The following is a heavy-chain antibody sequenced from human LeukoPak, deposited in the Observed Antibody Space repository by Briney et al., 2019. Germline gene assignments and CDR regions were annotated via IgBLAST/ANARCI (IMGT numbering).Heavy chain of an antibody. Sequence: ASVKVSCNASGYTFTSYGISWVRQAPGQGLEWMGWISAYNGNTNYAQKLQGRVTMTTDTSTSTAYMELRSLRSDDTAVYYCARGWLGWPIHPYYFDYWGQGTLVTVSS. D-gene: IGHD6-19*01. CDR1: GYTFTSYG. J-gene: IGHJ4*02. CDR3: ARGWLGWPIHPYYFDY. CDR2: ISAYNGNT. V-gene: IGHV1-18*01.